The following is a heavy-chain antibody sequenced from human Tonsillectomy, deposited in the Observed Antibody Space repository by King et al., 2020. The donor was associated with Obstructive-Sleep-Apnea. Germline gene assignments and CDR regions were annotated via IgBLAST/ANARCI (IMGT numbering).Heavy chain of an antibody. J-gene: IGHJ1*01. CDR1: GGSVDSGGYY. CDR2: IFYVGST. CDR3: ASHRRYGDGYFQY. D-gene: IGHD4-17*01. V-gene: IGHV4-31*03. Sequence: QLQESGPGLVKPSQTLSLTCTVSGGSVDSGGYYWTGIRQHPGKGVEWIGYIFYVGSTYYNLSLKSRLTTSVDTSKNQFSLRLTSVTAADTAVYYCASHRRYGDGYFQYWGPGTLLTVPS.